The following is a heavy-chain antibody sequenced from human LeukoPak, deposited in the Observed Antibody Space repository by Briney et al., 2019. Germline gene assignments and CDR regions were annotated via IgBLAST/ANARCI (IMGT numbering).Heavy chain of an antibody. CDR3: ARAGRSGGMY. CDR2: ISHSRGT. D-gene: IGHD2-15*01. Sequence: SETLSLTCAVYGGSFSGYYRSWVRQPPGKGLEWIGEISHSRGTNYNPSLKSRVTISVDTSKNQFSLNLSSVTAADTAVYYCARAGRSGGMYWGQGTLVTVSS. J-gene: IGHJ4*02. CDR1: GGSFSGYY. V-gene: IGHV4-34*01.